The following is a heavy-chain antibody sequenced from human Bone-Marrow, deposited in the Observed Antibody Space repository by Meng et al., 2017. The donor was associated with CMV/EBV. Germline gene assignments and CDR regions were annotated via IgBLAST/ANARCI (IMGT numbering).Heavy chain of an antibody. J-gene: IGHJ4*02. V-gene: IGHV4-34*01. CDR1: GESFSGFY. CDR2: INDSEST. CDR3: ARKHNWNYAFDY. Sequence: SETLSLTCAVYGESFSGFYWTWIRQSPGKGLEWIGEINDSESTNYNPSLKSPVSMSVDTSKNQFSLKLSSVTAADTAVYYCARKHNWNYAFDYWGQGTLVTVSS. D-gene: IGHD1-7*01.